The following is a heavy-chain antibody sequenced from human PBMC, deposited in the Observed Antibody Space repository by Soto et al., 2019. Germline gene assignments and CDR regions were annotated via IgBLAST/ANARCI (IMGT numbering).Heavy chain of an antibody. D-gene: IGHD1-1*01. CDR1: GGSFSGYQ. J-gene: IGHJ5*02. V-gene: IGHV4-34*01. Sequence: SETLSLSCGVYGGSFSGYQWNWIRQSPGQGLEWIGEINHSGTTKYNPSLESRINLSVDTSKKQFSLKMFSVTAADTAIYYCARGWRFDPWGQGTQVTVSS. CDR3: ARGWRFDP. CDR2: INHSGTT.